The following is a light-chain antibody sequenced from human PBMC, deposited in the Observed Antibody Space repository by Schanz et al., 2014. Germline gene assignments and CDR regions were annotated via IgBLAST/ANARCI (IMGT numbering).Light chain of an antibody. CDR1: SSDVGSYKL. CDR2: EAT. Sequence: SALTQPASVSGSPGQSVTISCTGISSDVGSYKLVSWYQQHPGKAPKLMIYEATKRPSGVSDRFSGSKSGNTASLTISGLQAEDEADYYCSSYADSSTLFGPGTKLTVL. J-gene: IGLJ1*01. CDR3: SSYADSSTL. V-gene: IGLV2-14*02.